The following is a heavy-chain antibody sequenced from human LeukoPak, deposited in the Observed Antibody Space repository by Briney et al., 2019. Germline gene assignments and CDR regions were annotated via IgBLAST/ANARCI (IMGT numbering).Heavy chain of an antibody. D-gene: IGHD6-19*01. CDR1: GGSISRYS. Sequence: PSETLSLTCTVSGGSISRYSWSWIRKPPGKGLEWIGYIYSSGSTNYKPSLKSRVTISIDTAKNQFSLKLNSVTAADTAMYYCARVETSAWSTSYYYYFHMDVWGKGTTVTISS. CDR3: ARVETSAWSTSYYYYFHMDV. J-gene: IGHJ6*03. CDR2: IYSSGST. V-gene: IGHV4-59*01.